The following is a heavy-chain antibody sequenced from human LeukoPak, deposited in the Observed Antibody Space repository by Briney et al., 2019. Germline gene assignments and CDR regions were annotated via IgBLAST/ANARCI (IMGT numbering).Heavy chain of an antibody. V-gene: IGHV3-48*04. J-gene: IGHJ4*02. CDR3: ARDLNGYPLDY. D-gene: IGHD5-24*01. CDR1: AFSFSSYA. Sequence: GGSLRLSCTASAFSFSSYAMTWLRQAPGKGLEWVSYISSSGSTIYYADSVKGRFTISRDNAKNSLYLQMNSLRAEDTAVYYCARDLNGYPLDYWGQGTLVTVSS. CDR2: ISSSGSTI.